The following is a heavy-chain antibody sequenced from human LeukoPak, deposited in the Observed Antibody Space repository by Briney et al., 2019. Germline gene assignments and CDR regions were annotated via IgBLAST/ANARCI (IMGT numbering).Heavy chain of an antibody. D-gene: IGHD5-12*01. CDR1: GFPFSSHG. V-gene: IGHV3-23*01. Sequence: PGGSLRLSCAGSGFPFSSHGMNWVRQAPGKGLEWVSGISPGGGPTYYVDSVKGRFTISRDDSKNTLYLQMKNLRAEDTAVYYCAKDGAWLRFDDWGQGILVTVSS. CDR3: AKDGAWLRFDD. J-gene: IGHJ4*02. CDR2: ISPGGGPT.